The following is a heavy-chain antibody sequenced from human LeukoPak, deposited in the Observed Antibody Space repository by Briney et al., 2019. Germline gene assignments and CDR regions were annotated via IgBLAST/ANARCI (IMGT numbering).Heavy chain of an antibody. V-gene: IGHV3-23*01. CDR1: GINFYNLC. Sequence: GGALEPFFSASGINFYNLCLDWVRPGPGEGVELGFSICGSGGSTYYADSVKGRFTISRDNSKNTLYLQMNSLRAEDTAVYYSAKPRGSCSSTSCYIDAFDVWGQGTMVTVSS. D-gene: IGHD2-2*01. J-gene: IGHJ3*01. CDR3: AKPRGSCSSTSCYIDAFDV. CDR2: ICGSGGST.